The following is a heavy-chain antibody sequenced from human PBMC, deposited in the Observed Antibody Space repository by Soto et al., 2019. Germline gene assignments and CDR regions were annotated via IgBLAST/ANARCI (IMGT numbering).Heavy chain of an antibody. CDR1: GFTFDDYA. CDR2: ISWNSGSI. V-gene: IGHV3-9*01. Sequence: GGSLRLSCAASGFTFDDYAMHWVRQAPGKGLEWVSGISWNSGSIGYADSVKGRFTISRDNAKNSLYLQMNSLRAEDTALYYCAAGPAVAGPDDYWGLGTLVTVSS. J-gene: IGHJ4*02. D-gene: IGHD6-19*01. CDR3: AAGPAVAGPDDY.